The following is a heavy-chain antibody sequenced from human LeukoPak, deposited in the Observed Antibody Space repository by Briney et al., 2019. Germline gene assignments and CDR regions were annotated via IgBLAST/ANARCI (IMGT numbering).Heavy chain of an antibody. D-gene: IGHD4-17*01. Sequence: SETLSLTCAVSGYSISTHYYWGWIRQPPGKGLAWIGSSYHTGTSYYNPSLQSPVAISIATSKNQLSPELASVTAADTAVYYCASVTRSMSRFFDLWGRGTLVIVPS. CDR1: GYSISTHYY. V-gene: IGHV4-38-2*01. CDR2: SYHTGTS. CDR3: ASVTRSMSRFFDL. J-gene: IGHJ2*01.